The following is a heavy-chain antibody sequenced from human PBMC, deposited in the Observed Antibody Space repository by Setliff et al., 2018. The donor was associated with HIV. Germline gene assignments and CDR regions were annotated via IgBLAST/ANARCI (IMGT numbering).Heavy chain of an antibody. CDR3: ASYYRVSGWYQEASWFFDL. D-gene: IGHD6-19*01. V-gene: IGHV4-39*01. CDR1: GGSISSSSYY. J-gene: IGHJ2*01. Sequence: SETLSLTCTVSGGSISSSSYYWGWIRQPPGKGLEWVGSIYYSGSTYYNPSLKSRVTISLDTSKNQLSLKLSSVTAAGTAVYYCASYYRVSGWYQEASWFFDLWGRGTLVTVSS. CDR2: IYYSGST.